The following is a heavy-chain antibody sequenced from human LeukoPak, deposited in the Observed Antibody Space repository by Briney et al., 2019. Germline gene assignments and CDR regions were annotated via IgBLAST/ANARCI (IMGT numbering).Heavy chain of an antibody. CDR3: ARQVGIDWFDP. Sequence: SETLSLTCTVSGYSISSGYYWGWIRQPPGKGLEWIGSIYHTGSTYYNPSLKSRVTISVDRSKNQFSLKLSSVTAADTAVYYCARQVGIDWFDPWGQGTLVTVSS. CDR1: GYSISSGYY. D-gene: IGHD1-26*01. J-gene: IGHJ5*02. V-gene: IGHV4-38-2*02. CDR2: IYHTGST.